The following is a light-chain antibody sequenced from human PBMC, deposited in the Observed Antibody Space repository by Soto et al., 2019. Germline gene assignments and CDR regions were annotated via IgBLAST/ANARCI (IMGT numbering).Light chain of an antibody. J-gene: IGKJ1*01. CDR2: DAS. CDR3: QQYHSYWT. CDR1: QNIRSR. Sequence: DIQMTQSPSNMSPSVGDTVTLTCRASQNIRSRLAWFQQKPGKAPKLLIYDASSLESGVPQRFSGSGSGTEFTLTISSLQTDDFSTYYCQQYHSYWTFGQGTKVDIK. V-gene: IGKV1-5*01.